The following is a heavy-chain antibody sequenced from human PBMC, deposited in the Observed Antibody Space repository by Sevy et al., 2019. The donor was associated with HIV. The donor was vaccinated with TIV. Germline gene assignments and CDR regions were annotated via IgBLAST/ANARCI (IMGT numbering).Heavy chain of an antibody. CDR2: ICGSGNSA. CDR3: AKGGRSYGDSYFDH. D-gene: IGHD5-18*01. V-gene: IGHV3-23*01. J-gene: IGHJ4*02. CDR1: GFTFSISA. Sequence: GGSLRLSCAASGFTFSISAMTWVRQAPGKGLEWVSVICGSGNSAYYADSVKGRFTISRDNSKNTLSLQMNSLRAEDTAVYYCAKGGRSYGDSYFDHWGQGTLVTVSS.